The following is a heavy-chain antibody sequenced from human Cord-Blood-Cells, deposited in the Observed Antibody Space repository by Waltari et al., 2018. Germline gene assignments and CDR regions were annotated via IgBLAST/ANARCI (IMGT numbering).Heavy chain of an antibody. CDR2: IKQDGSEK. J-gene: IGHJ3*02. V-gene: IGHV3-7*01. D-gene: IGHD6-13*01. Sequence: EVQLVESGGGLVQPGGSLRLSCAASGFTFSSSWMSWVRRAPGKGLEWVANIKQDGSEKYYVDSVKGRFTISRDNAKNSLYLQMNSLRAEDTAVYYCARDYSQLGDAFDIWGQGTMVTVSS. CDR3: ARDYSQLGDAFDI. CDR1: GFTFSSSW.